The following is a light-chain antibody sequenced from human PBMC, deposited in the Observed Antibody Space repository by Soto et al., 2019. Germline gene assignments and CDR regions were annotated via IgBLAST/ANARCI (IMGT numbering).Light chain of an antibody. CDR1: SSDVGNYNY. V-gene: IGLV2-14*03. J-gene: IGLJ2*01. CDR2: DVN. Sequence: QSALTQPASMSGSPGQSITISCTGSSSDVGNYNYVSWYQQHPGKAPKLMIYDVNERPSGVSDRFSGSKSGNTASLTISGLQADDEAHYYCSSYTSSTTVIFGGGTKLTVL. CDR3: SSYTSSTTVI.